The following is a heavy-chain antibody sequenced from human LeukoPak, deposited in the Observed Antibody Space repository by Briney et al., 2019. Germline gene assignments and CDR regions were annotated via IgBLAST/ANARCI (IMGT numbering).Heavy chain of an antibody. CDR3: ARALGVDGSGSYYRFHGMDV. D-gene: IGHD3-10*01. Sequence: GGSLRLSCAASGFTVSSNYMSWVRQAPGKGLEWVSVIYSGGSTYYADSVKGRFTISRDNSKNTLYLQMNSLRAEDTAVYYCARALGVDGSGSYYRFHGMDVWGQGTMVTVSS. J-gene: IGHJ6*02. CDR1: GFTVSSNY. V-gene: IGHV3-66*01. CDR2: IYSGGST.